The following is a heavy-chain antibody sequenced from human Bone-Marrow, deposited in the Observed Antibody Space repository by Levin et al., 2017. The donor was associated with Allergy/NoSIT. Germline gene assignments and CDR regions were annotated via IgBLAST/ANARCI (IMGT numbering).Heavy chain of an antibody. Sequence: SQTLSLTCSVSGGSISTGSYHWGWIRQAPGKGLEWIGTAPYSGSAYYNPSLKSRVTISVDTSKNKFSLKLRFVTAADTAVYYCARDSGSGRYIWGDYYFDYWGQGTLVTVSS. V-gene: IGHV4-39*02. CDR2: APYSGSA. D-gene: IGHD3-10*01. J-gene: IGHJ4*02. CDR3: ARDSGSGRYIWGDYYFDY. CDR1: GGSISTGSYH.